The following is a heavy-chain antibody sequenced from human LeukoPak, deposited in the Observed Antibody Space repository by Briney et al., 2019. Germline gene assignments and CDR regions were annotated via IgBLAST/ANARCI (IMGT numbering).Heavy chain of an antibody. Sequence: ASVKVSCKASGYSLTSSDINWVRQGSGQGLEWMGWMNPKRGNTGYAPTFQGRVTITRDTSIDTAFMELSSLRPDDTAVYYCARGGSSSSYYNNYGMDVWGQGTTITVSS. CDR3: ARGGSSSSYYNNYGMDV. D-gene: IGHD6-13*01. J-gene: IGHJ6*02. V-gene: IGHV1-8*01. CDR2: MNPKRGNT. CDR1: GYSLTSSD.